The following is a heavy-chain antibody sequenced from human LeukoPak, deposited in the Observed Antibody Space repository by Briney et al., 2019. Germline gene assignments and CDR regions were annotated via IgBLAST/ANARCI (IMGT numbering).Heavy chain of an antibody. Sequence: GGSLRLSCAASGFTFSTYGMTWVRQAPGEGLEWVSTINDSGGNTHYAASVRGRFTISRDNSKNMLYLQRNSLRGDDTAGYYCTRNSGWYGVSWGQGTLVTVSS. CDR1: GFTFSTYG. V-gene: IGHV3-23*01. D-gene: IGHD6-19*01. CDR2: INDSGGNT. J-gene: IGHJ4*02. CDR3: TRNSGWYGVS.